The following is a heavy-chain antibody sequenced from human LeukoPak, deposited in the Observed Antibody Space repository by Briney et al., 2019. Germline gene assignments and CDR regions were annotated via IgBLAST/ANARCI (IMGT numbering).Heavy chain of an antibody. D-gene: IGHD3-3*01. CDR1: GFSFDSYG. Sequence: GGSLRLSCAASGFSFDSYGMHWVRQAPGKGLEWVSAISGSGGSTYYADSVKGRFTISRDNSKNTLYLQMNSLRAEDTAVYYCAKGVWSGRAGPFDYWGQGTLVTVSS. J-gene: IGHJ4*02. V-gene: IGHV3-23*01. CDR3: AKGVWSGRAGPFDY. CDR2: ISGSGGST.